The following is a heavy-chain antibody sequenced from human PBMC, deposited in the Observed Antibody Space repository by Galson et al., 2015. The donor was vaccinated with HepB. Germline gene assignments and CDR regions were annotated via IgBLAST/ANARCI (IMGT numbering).Heavy chain of an antibody. CDR2: INCDGSSS. CDR1: GFTFSGHW. D-gene: IGHD1-1*01. J-gene: IGHJ4*02. Sequence: SLRLSCAASGFTFSGHWMHWVRQAPGKGLIWVSRINCDGSSSSYADYVKGRFTISRDDAKNTLYLQLNSLRAEDTAIYYCARGRPGTFTVLGNWGQGTLVTVSS. CDR3: ARGRPGTFTVLGN. V-gene: IGHV3-74*01.